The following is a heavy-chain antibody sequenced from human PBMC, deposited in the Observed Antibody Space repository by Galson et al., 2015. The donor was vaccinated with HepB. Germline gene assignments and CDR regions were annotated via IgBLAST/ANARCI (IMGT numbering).Heavy chain of an antibody. Sequence: SLRLSCAGSGFIFGDYALGWFRQAPGKGPEWVAFIRRHTYGGTIEYAASVEGRFTISRDDSKSIAYLQMNSLKTEDTAVYYCAKERRNDYDFWTGYPLFDFWGQGTLATVSS. CDR1: GFIFGDYA. J-gene: IGHJ4*02. D-gene: IGHD3-3*01. V-gene: IGHV3-49*03. CDR3: AKERRNDYDFWTGYPLFDF. CDR2: IRRHTYGGTI.